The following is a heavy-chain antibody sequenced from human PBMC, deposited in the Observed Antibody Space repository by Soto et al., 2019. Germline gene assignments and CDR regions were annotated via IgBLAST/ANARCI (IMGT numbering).Heavy chain of an antibody. V-gene: IGHV3-48*03. D-gene: IGHD6-19*01. CDR3: VKDRHSSGLYGDF. Sequence: GGFQRHSWTASGCNFGDYGGNWVRQDQGKGLEWVSYIDNGGSTVFYADSVTGRFTISRDNAKDSLYLQMNGLRAEDTGVYYCVKDRHSSGLYGDFRGQATLVTGSS. J-gene: IGHJ4*02. CDR2: IDNGGSTV. CDR1: GCNFGDYG.